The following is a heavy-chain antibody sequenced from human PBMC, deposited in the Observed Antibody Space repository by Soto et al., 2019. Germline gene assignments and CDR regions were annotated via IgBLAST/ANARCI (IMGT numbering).Heavy chain of an antibody. CDR1: GGTFSSYA. CDR2: IIPIFGTA. D-gene: IGHD3-10*01. J-gene: IGHJ6*02. CDR3: AREGAIYYITQYYYGMDV. Sequence: QVQLVQSGAEVKKPGSSVKVSCKASGGTFSSYAISWVRQAPGQGLEWMGGIIPIFGTANYAQKFQGRVTITADKSTSTAYMELSSLRSEDTAVYYCAREGAIYYITQYYYGMDVWGQGTTVTVSS. V-gene: IGHV1-69*06.